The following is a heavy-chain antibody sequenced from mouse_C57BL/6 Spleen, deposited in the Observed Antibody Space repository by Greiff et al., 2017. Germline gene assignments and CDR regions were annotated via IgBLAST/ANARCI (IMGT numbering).Heavy chain of an antibody. Sequence: VQLQQSGPELVKPGASVKMSCKASGYTFTDYNMHWVKQSHGKSLEWIGYINPNNGGTSYNQKFKGKATLTGNKSSSTAYMELRSLTSEDSAVYYCSRDYGSSLFAYWGQGTLVTVSA. CDR2: INPNNGGT. D-gene: IGHD1-1*01. J-gene: IGHJ3*01. V-gene: IGHV1-22*01. CDR1: GYTFTDYN. CDR3: SRDYGSSLFAY.